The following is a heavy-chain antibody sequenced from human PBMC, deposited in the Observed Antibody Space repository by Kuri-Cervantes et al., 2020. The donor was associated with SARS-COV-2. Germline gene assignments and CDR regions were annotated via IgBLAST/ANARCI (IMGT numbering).Heavy chain of an antibody. CDR3: AREWGDH. Sequence: GESLKISCAASGMIFSRYWMSWVRQAPGKGLEWVANIKQDGSEKYYEDSVKGRFTISRDNAKNSLYMQMNSLRAEDTAVYYCAREWGDHWGQGTLVTVSS. D-gene: IGHD3-16*01. J-gene: IGHJ4*02. CDR2: IKQDGSEK. CDR1: GMIFSRYW. V-gene: IGHV3-7*01.